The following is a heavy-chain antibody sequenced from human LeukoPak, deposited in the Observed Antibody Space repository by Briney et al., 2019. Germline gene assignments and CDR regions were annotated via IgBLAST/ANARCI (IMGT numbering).Heavy chain of an antibody. J-gene: IGHJ4*02. D-gene: IGHD4-17*01. Sequence: SETLSLTCTASGGSISSYYWSWIRQPPGKGLEWIGYIYYSGSTNYNPSLKSRVTISVDTSKNQFSLKLSSVTAADTAVYYCARAHDYGDSNFDLDYWGQGTLVTVSS. CDR3: ARAHDYGDSNFDLDY. V-gene: IGHV4-59*01. CDR1: GGSISSYY. CDR2: IYYSGST.